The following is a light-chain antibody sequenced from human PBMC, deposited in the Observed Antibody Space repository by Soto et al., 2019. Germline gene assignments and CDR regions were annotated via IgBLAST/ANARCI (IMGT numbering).Light chain of an antibody. Sequence: DIQLTQSPSFLSASVGDRVTITCRASQGLSSSLAWYQQRPGKAPQLLIYPASTLQSGVPARFSGSGSGTELTLTISSLQSEDFATYYCQQLNAYPLPFGGGTKVEIK. CDR3: QQLNAYPLP. V-gene: IGKV1-9*01. CDR1: QGLSSS. CDR2: PAS. J-gene: IGKJ4*01.